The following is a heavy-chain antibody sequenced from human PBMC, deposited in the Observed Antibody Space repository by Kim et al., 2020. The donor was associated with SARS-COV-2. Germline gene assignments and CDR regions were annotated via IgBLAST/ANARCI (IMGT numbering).Heavy chain of an antibody. CDR2: IYPGDSDT. CDR3: ARPRSLAASKDAFAF. Sequence: GESLKISCKGSGYTFANHWIAWVRQMPGKGLEWMGIIYPGDSDTRYSPSFQGQVTISVDKSISTSYLQWSSLKASDTAIYYCARPRSLAASKDAFAFWGQGTMLTVSS. J-gene: IGHJ3*01. V-gene: IGHV5-51*01. CDR1: GYTFANHW. D-gene: IGHD2-2*01.